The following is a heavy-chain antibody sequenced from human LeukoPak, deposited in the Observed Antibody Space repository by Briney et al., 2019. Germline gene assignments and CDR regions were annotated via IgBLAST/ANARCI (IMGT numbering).Heavy chain of an antibody. J-gene: IGHJ4*02. V-gene: IGHV1-18*01. Sequence: ASVKVSCKASGYTFNNYGISWVRQAPGQGLEWVGWINAYNGHTNYAERLQGRVTVTADTSTSTAYMELRSLISDDTAVYYCARDVSSTFFDYWGQGTLVTVSS. CDR2: INAYNGHT. CDR1: GYTFNNYG. CDR3: ARDVSSTFFDY. D-gene: IGHD6-13*01.